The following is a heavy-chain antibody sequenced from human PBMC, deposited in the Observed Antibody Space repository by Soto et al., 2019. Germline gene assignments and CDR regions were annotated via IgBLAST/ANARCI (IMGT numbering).Heavy chain of an antibody. Sequence: GGSLRLSCAASGFTFSNYAMSWVRQAPGKGLEWVSAISGGGGSAYYADSVKGRFTISRDNSKNTLYLQMNSLRAEDSAVYYYAKTAIEASADPYYFDYWGQGTLVTVSS. D-gene: IGHD6-13*01. CDR2: ISGGGGSA. J-gene: IGHJ4*02. CDR3: AKTAIEASADPYYFDY. CDR1: GFTFSNYA. V-gene: IGHV3-23*01.